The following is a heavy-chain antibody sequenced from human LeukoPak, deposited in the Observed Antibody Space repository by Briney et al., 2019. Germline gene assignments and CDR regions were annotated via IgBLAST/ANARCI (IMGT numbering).Heavy chain of an antibody. J-gene: IGHJ3*02. CDR1: GYSISSGYY. V-gene: IGHV4-38-2*02. CDR3: ARLRGNYYGSGSYGTHDAFDI. CDR2: INHSGST. Sequence: SETLSLTCTVSGYSISSGYYRGWIRQPPGKGLEWIGEINHSGSTNYNPSLKSRVTISVDTSKNQFSLKLSSVTAADTAVYYCARLRGNYYGSGSYGTHDAFDIWGQGTMVTVSS. D-gene: IGHD3-10*01.